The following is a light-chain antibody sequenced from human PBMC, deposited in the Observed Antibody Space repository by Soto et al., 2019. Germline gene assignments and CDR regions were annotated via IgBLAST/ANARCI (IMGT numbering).Light chain of an antibody. J-gene: IGKJ2*01. CDR3: HQYNSWPPGT. Sequence: EIVLTQSPGTLSLSPGERATLSCRASQSVSNNYLAWYQQKPGQAPRLLIYGASNRATGIPDRFSGSGSGTDFTLTISSLQSEDFALYYCHQYNSWPPGTFGQGTKVDSK. CDR1: QSVSNNY. CDR2: GAS. V-gene: IGKV3-20*01.